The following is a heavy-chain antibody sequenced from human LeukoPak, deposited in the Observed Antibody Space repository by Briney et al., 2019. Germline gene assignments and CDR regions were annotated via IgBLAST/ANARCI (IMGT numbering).Heavy chain of an antibody. D-gene: IGHD3-10*01. CDR3: AGEVYGSGSYFPFDP. CDR1: GGSISSYY. Sequence: SETLSLTCTVSGGSISSYYWSWIRQPPGKGLEWIGYIYYSGSTNYNPSLKSRVTISVDTSKNQFSLKLSSVTAADTAVYYCAGEVYGSGSYFPFDPWGQGTLVTVSS. CDR2: IYYSGST. J-gene: IGHJ5*02. V-gene: IGHV4-59*01.